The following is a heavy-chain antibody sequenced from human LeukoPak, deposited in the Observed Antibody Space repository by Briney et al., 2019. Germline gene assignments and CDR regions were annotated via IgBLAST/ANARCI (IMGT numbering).Heavy chain of an antibody. CDR1: GGSISSYY. CDR2: IYYSGST. Sequence: SETLSLTCTVSGGSISSYYWSWIRQPPGKGLEWIGYIYYSGSTNYNPSLKSRVTISVDTSKNQFSLKLSSVTAADTAVYYCARRGSRIAAREEYWGQGTLVTVSS. D-gene: IGHD6-6*01. J-gene: IGHJ4*02. V-gene: IGHV4-59*08. CDR3: ARRGSRIAAREEY.